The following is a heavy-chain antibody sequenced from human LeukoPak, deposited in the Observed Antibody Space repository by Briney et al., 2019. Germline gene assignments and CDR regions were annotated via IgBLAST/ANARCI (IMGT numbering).Heavy chain of an antibody. Sequence: ASVKVSCKASGYTFTRYAMNWVRQAPGQGLEWMGWINPNSGGTNYAQKFQGRVTMTRDTSISTAYMELSRLRSDDTAVYYCARGYCSSTSCYTLDYWGQGTLVTVSS. D-gene: IGHD2-2*02. CDR2: INPNSGGT. V-gene: IGHV1-2*02. CDR1: GYTFTRYA. CDR3: ARGYCSSTSCYTLDY. J-gene: IGHJ4*02.